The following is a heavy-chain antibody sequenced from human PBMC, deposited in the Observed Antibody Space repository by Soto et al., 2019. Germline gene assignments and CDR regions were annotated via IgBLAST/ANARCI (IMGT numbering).Heavy chain of an antibody. CDR2: VYHSGST. V-gene: IGHV4-39*01. CDR3: ARIGNFYGSGSYYDTPFDS. D-gene: IGHD3-10*01. Sequence: KPSETLSLTCTVSGGSINTGRYYWGWIRQPPGKGLEWVASVYHSGSTYYNPSLKSRVTISVDTSRNQFSLKVNSVTAADTAMFYCARIGNFYGSGSYYDTPFDSWGQGTLVTVSS. CDR1: GGSINTGRYY. J-gene: IGHJ4*02.